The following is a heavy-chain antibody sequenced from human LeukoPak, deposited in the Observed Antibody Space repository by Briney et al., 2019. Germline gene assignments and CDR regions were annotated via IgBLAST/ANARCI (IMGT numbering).Heavy chain of an antibody. CDR2: IYSGGST. CDR3: ARERYSSSWYGDYYYYYGMDV. J-gene: IGHJ6*02. D-gene: IGHD6-13*01. CDR1: GFTVSSNY. Sequence: GVSLRLSCAASGFTVSSNYMSWVRQAPGKGLEWVSVIYSGGSTYYADSVKGRFTISRDNSKNTLYLQMNSLRAEDTAVYYCARERYSSSWYGDYYYYYGMDVWGQGTAVTVSS. V-gene: IGHV3-53*01.